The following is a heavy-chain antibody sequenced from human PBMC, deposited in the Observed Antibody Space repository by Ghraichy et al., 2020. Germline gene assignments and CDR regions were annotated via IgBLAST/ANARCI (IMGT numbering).Heavy chain of an antibody. CDR2: INPNSGGT. CDR1: GYTFTGYY. V-gene: IGHV1-2*06. J-gene: IGHJ3*02. D-gene: IGHD5-24*01. CDR3: ARGERRWLPPDAFDI. Sequence: ASVKVSCKASGYTFTGYYMHWVRQAPGQGLEWMGRINPNSGGTNYAQKFQGRVTMTRDTSISTAYMELSRLRSDDTAVYYCARGERRWLPPDAFDIWGQGTMVTVSS.